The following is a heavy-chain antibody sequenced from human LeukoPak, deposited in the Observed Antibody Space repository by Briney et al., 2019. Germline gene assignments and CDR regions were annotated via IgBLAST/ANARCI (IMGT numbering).Heavy chain of an antibody. CDR2: INSDGSRT. D-gene: IGHD6-19*01. CDR3: ARLSNGAFFDY. J-gene: IGHJ4*02. V-gene: IGHV3-74*01. Sequence: GGSLRLSCAASGFAFSSYWMHWVRQAPEKGLVWVSRINSDGSRTTYADSVKGRFTISRDNAKNTLYLQMNSLRAEDTAVYYCARLSNGAFFDYWGQGTLVTVSS. CDR1: GFAFSSYW.